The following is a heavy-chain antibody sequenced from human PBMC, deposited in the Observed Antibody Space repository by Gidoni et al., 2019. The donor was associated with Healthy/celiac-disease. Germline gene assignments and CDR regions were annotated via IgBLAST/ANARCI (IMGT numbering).Heavy chain of an antibody. D-gene: IGHD2-15*01. CDR3: AKDRPPRSGGSDFDY. CDR1: GFTFDSYA. J-gene: IGHJ4*02. Sequence: EVQLLESGGGLVQPGGSLRLSCAASGFTFDSYAMGWVRQAPGKGLEWVSAISGSGGSTYYEDSVKGRFTISRDNSKNTLYLQMNSLRAEDTAVYYCAKDRPPRSGGSDFDYWVQGTLVTVSS. CDR2: ISGSGGST. V-gene: IGHV3-23*01.